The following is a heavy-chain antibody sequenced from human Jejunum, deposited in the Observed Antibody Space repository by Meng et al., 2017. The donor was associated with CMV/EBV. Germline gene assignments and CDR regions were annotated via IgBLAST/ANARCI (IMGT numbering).Heavy chain of an antibody. D-gene: IGHD2-2*02. Sequence: ITKKNWRNWVRQAPGKGLEWIGEIYSSGEINYNPSLKSRVTISMENSKNQFSLKVNSVTAADTAVYYCARGRTCSITSCYRGPSLDYWGQGTLVTVSS. CDR3: ARGRTCSITSCYRGPSLDY. J-gene: IGHJ4*02. CDR1: ITKKNW. V-gene: IGHV4-4*02. CDR2: IYSSGEI.